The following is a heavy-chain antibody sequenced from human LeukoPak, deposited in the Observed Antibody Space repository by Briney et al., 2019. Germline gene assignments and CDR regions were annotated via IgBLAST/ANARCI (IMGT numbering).Heavy chain of an antibody. D-gene: IGHD6-13*01. CDR1: GFTFSSYW. CDR3: ARDTYSSSWPNWFDP. CDR2: IKQDGSEK. V-gene: IGHV3-7*01. Sequence: GGSLRLSCAASGFTFSSYWMSWVRQAPGKGLEWVVNIKQDGSEKYYVDSVKGRFTISRDNAKNSLYLQMNSLRAEDTAVYYCARDTYSSSWPNWFDPWGQGTLVTVSS. J-gene: IGHJ5*02.